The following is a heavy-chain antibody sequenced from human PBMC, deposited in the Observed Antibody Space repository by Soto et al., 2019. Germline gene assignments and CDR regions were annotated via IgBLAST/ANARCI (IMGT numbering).Heavy chain of an antibody. V-gene: IGHV1-69*06. CDR1: GGTFSSYA. CDR2: IIPIFGTA. D-gene: IGHD2-15*01. J-gene: IGHJ4*02. Sequence: SVKVSCKASGGTFSSYAISWVRQAPGQGLEWMGGIIPIFGTANYAQKFQGRVTITADKSTSTAYMELSSLRSEDTAVYYCAVLNAYCSGGSGYSSYFDYWGQRTRVTVSS. CDR3: AVLNAYCSGGSGYSSYFDY.